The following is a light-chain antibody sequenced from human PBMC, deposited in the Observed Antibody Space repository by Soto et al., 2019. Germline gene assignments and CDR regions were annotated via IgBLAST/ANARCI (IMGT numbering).Light chain of an antibody. CDR3: QQRSNWPIT. Sequence: EIVLTQPPATLSLSPGERATLSCRASQSFSSYLAWYQQKPGQAPRLLIYDASNRATGIPARFSGSGSGTDFTLTISSLEPEDFAVYYCQQRSNWPITFGQGTRLEIK. V-gene: IGKV3-11*01. CDR1: QSFSSY. CDR2: DAS. J-gene: IGKJ5*01.